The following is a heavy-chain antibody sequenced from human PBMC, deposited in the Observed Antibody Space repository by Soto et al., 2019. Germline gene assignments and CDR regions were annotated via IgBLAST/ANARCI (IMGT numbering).Heavy chain of an antibody. V-gene: IGHV3-23*01. J-gene: IGHJ4*02. CDR2: ISGDTVNT. CDR1: GFTFSSYD. D-gene: IGHD1-26*01. CDR3: AKDLYSGRFYNLFD. Sequence: PGGSLRLSCAASGFTFSSYDMGWVRQAPGKGLQWVSTISGDTVNTYYEDSVKGRFTISRDNSKNTLYLQMSSLRAEDTAVYFCAKDLYSGRFYNLFDRGQRTPVTVSS.